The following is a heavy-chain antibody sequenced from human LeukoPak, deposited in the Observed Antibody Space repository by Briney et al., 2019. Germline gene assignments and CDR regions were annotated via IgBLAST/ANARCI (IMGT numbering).Heavy chain of an antibody. V-gene: IGHV4-34*01. CDR3: ARRPYCSSTSCYVRNWFDP. CDR2: INHLGST. D-gene: IGHD2-2*01. Sequence: SETLSLTCAVYGGSFSGYYWSWIRQPPEKGLEWIGEINHLGSTNYNPSLKSRVTISVDTSKNQFSLKLSSVTAADTAVYYCARRPYCSSTSCYVRNWFDPWGQGTLVTVSS. CDR1: GGSFSGYY. J-gene: IGHJ5*02.